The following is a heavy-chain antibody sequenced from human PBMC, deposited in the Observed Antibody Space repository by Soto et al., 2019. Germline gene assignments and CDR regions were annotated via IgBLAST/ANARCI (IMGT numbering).Heavy chain of an antibody. V-gene: IGHV1-69*01. J-gene: IGHJ5*02. CDR3: ARAGTTVVTGGWFHP. Sequence: QVQLVQSGAEVKKPGSSVKVSCKASGGTFSSYAISWVRQAPGQGLEWIEGTIPIFGTANYAQKFQGRVRVTADESTSTAYMALSRLRSEVTAVYHCARAGTTVVTGGWFHPWGQGTLVTVSS. D-gene: IGHD4-17*01. CDR1: GGTFSSYA. CDR2: TIPIFGTA.